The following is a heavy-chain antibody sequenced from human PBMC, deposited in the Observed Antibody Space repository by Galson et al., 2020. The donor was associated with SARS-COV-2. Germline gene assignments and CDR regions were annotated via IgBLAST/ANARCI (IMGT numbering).Heavy chain of an antibody. CDR3: ARDPTEGYSSSFLPGFERFYYYGMDV. J-gene: IGHJ6*02. CDR2: ISYDGSNK. CDR1: GFTFSSYA. D-gene: IGHD6-13*01. Sequence: GESLKISCAASGFTFSSYAMHWVRQAPGKGLEWVAVISYDGSNKYYADSVTGRFTISRDNSKNTLYLQMNSLRAEDTAVYYCARDPTEGYSSSFLPGFERFYYYGMDVWGQGTTVTVSS. V-gene: IGHV3-30*04.